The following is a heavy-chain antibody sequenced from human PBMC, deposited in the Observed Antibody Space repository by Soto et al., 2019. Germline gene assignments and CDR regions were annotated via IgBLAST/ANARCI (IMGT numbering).Heavy chain of an antibody. D-gene: IGHD3-22*01. CDR3: ARTGHDRTRYFVQYYVEY. Sequence: GGSRRLSCAASGFTFSKYAMHWVRQARGTGLEWVAVISNDGSNPYYADSAKGRFTISRDNSQNTLYLQMNSLREGDTAVYYCARTGHDRTRYFVQYYVEYWGQGTLVTVSS. CDR2: ISNDGSNP. J-gene: IGHJ4*02. CDR1: GFTFSKYA. V-gene: IGHV3-30-3*01.